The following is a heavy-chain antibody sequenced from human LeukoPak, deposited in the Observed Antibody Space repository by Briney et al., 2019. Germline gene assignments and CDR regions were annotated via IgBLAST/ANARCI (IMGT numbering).Heavy chain of an antibody. V-gene: IGHV4-34*01. CDR3: ARGKRPRGYSYGYDYYYYYMDV. D-gene: IGHD5-18*01. J-gene: IGHJ6*03. CDR1: GGSFSGYY. CDR2: INHSGST. Sequence: SETLSLTCAVYGGSFSGYYWSWIRQPPGKGLEWIGEINHSGSTNYNPPLKSRVTISVDTSKNQFSLKLSSVTAADTAVYYCARGKRPRGYSYGYDYYYYYMDVWGKGTTVTVSS.